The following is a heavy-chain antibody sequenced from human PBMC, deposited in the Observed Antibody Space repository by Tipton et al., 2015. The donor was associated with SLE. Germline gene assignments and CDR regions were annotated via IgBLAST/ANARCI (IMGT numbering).Heavy chain of an antibody. Sequence: TLSLTCAVSGASLSSNIWWWTWVRQPPGKGLEWIGEVYQSGSTNHNPSLKSRVTISMDKSKNQFSLRLNFVTAADTAVYYCARVGPSATTPTTGAAFDVWGQGTVVTVSS. CDR3: ARVGPSATTPTTGAAFDV. V-gene: IGHV4-4*02. CDR2: VYQSGST. D-gene: IGHD4-11*01. CDR1: GASLSSNIW. J-gene: IGHJ3*01.